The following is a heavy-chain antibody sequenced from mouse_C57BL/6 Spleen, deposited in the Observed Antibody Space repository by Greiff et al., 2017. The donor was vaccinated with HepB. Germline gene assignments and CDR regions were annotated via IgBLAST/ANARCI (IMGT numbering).Heavy chain of an antibody. CDR2: INPSSGYT. J-gene: IGHJ1*03. CDR3: ARGGYDYDEDWYFDV. D-gene: IGHD2-4*01. CDR1: GYTFTSYT. Sequence: VQLQQSGAELARPGASVKMSCKASGYTFTSYTMHWVKQRPGQGLEWIGYINPSSGYTKYNQKFKDKATLTADKSSSTAYMQLSSLTSEDSAVYYCARGGYDYDEDWYFDVWGTGTTVTVSS. V-gene: IGHV1-4*01.